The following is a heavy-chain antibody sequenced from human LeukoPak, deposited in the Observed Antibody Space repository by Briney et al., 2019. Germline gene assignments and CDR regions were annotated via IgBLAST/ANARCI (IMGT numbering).Heavy chain of an antibody. J-gene: IGHJ4*02. CDR1: GFTVSSTY. CDR2: IYSGGSI. Sequence: QPGGSLRLSCAASGFTVSSTYMSWVRRAPGKGLEWVSVIYSGGSIYYADSLKDRFIVSRDNSKNTLYLQINSLRAEDTAVYYCARLPSGDYWGQGTLVTVSS. V-gene: IGHV3-66*04. D-gene: IGHD3-10*01. CDR3: ARLPSGDY.